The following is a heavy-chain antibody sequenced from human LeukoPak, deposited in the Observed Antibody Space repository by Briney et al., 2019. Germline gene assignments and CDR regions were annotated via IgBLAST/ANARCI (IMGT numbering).Heavy chain of an antibody. V-gene: IGHV1-2*02. CDR3: ASGDRVTMLRGGNICYFDY. CDR1: GYTFSGYY. CDR2: FKPNSGGT. J-gene: IGHJ4*02. D-gene: IGHD3-10*01. Sequence: ASVKVSCKASGYTFSGYYMHWVRQAPGQGLEWMGWFKPNSGGTDCAQKVQGRVTMTRDTSISTAYMGLSRLRSDDTAVYYCASGDRVTMLRGGNICYFDYWGQGTLVTVSS.